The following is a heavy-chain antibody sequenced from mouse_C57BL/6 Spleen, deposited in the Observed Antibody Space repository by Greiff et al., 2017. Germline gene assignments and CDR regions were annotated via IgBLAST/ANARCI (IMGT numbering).Heavy chain of an antibody. V-gene: IGHV1-4*01. CDR2: INPSSGYT. D-gene: IGHD2-5*01. CDR1: GYTFTSYT. CDR3: ALYYSNYLFAY. Sequence: QVQLKQSGAELARPGASVKMSCKASGYTFTSYTMHWVNQRPGQGLEWIGYINPSSGYTKYNQKVKDKATLTADKSSSTAYMQLSSLTSEDSAVYYCALYYSNYLFAYWGQGTLVTVSA. J-gene: IGHJ3*01.